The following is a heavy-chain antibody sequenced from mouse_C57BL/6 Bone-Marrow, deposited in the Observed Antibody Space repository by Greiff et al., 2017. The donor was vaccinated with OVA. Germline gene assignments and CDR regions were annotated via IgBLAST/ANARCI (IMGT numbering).Heavy chain of an antibody. Sequence: SGPGLVQPSQSLSITCTVSGFSLTSYGVHWVRQSPGKGLEWLGVIWSGGSTDYNAAFISRLSISKDNSKSQVFFKMNSLQADDTAIYYCASHYGSSFAWFAYWGQGTLVTVSA. CDR1: GFSLTSYG. CDR2: IWSGGST. J-gene: IGHJ3*01. CDR3: ASHYGSSFAWFAY. V-gene: IGHV2-2*01. D-gene: IGHD1-1*01.